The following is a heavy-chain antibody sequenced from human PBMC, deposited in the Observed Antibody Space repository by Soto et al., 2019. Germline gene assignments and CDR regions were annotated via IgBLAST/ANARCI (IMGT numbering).Heavy chain of an antibody. V-gene: IGHV1-8*01. Sequence: QVQLVQSGAEVKKPGASVKVSCKASGYTFTSYDINWVRQATGQGLEWMGWMNPNSGNTGYAQKFQGRVTMTRNTSISTAYMELSSLRSEDTAVYYCARGPAYSNDGVQGYYYYMDVWGKGTTVTVSS. D-gene: IGHD4-4*01. CDR1: GYTFTSYD. CDR3: ARGPAYSNDGVQGYYYYMDV. CDR2: MNPNSGNT. J-gene: IGHJ6*03.